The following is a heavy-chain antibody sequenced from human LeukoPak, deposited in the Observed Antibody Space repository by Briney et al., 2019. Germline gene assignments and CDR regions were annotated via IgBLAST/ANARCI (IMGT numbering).Heavy chain of an antibody. J-gene: IGHJ4*02. D-gene: IGHD3-3*01. CDR2: ISAYNGNT. CDR1: GYTFTIYG. Sequence: ASVKVSCKASGYTFTIYGISWVRQAPGQGLEWMGWISAYNGNTTYAQKLQGRVTITTDTSTSTAYMELRSLRSDDTAVYYCARDASDFWSGLGDYWGQGTLVTVSS. V-gene: IGHV1-18*01. CDR3: ARDASDFWSGLGDY.